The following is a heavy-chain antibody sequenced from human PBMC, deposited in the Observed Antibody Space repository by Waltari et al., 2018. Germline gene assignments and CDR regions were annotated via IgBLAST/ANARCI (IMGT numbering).Heavy chain of an antibody. CDR1: GFAFSSYY. CDR3: ATGDSHAFDM. CDR2: INGYGTST. D-gene: IGHD4-17*01. Sequence: EVQLVESGGGFVQCGGSMRLYCAAAGFAFSSYYSDWVRQTPGKGLVWVSRINGYGTSTTYADSVKGRFTTSRDNARNTLHLQMNSLRVEDTAVYYCATGDSHAFDMWGQGTLVIVSS. V-gene: IGHV3-74*01. J-gene: IGHJ3*02.